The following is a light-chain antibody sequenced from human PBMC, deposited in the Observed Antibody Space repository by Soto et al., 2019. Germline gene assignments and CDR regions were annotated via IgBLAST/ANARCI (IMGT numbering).Light chain of an antibody. V-gene: IGLV2-8*01. CDR3: SSYAGSNNYV. CDR2: EVN. J-gene: IGLJ1*01. CDR1: SSDVGSYNY. Sequence: QSVLTQPPSASGSPGQSVTVSCTGTSSDVGSYNYVSWYQQHPGKAPKLMIYEVNKRPSGVPDRFSGSKSGNTASLTVSGLQAEDEADYYCSSYAGSNNYVFGTGTKGTVL.